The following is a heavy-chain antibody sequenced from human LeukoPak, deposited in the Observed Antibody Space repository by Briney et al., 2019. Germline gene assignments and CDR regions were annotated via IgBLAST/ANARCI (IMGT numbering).Heavy chain of an antibody. CDR3: AARTYYDFWSGYSRPPYENAFDI. D-gene: IGHD3-3*01. CDR2: INPNSGGT. V-gene: IGHV1-2*02. J-gene: IGHJ3*02. CDR1: GYTFTGYY. Sequence: ASVKVSCKASGYTFTGYYMHWVRQAPGQGLEWMGWINPNSGGTNYAQKFQGRVTMTRDTSISTAYMELSRLRSDDTAVYYCAARTYYDFWSGYSRPPYENAFDIWGQGTMATVSS.